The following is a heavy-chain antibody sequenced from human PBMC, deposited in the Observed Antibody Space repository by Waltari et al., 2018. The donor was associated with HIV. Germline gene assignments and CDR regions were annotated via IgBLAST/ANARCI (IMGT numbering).Heavy chain of an antibody. D-gene: IGHD5-12*01. CDR1: GGSISSGSYH. CDR3: ARAVVGGYDLGNNWFDP. CDR2: LYTSGSP. Sequence: QVQLQESGPGLVKPSQTLSLPCTVSGGSISSGSYHWSWIRQPAGRGLEWIGRLYTSGSPDYNPAIKSRATISGDTSKNQFSLKLSSVTAADTAVYYCARAVVGGYDLGNNWFDPWGQGTLVTVSS. J-gene: IGHJ5*02. V-gene: IGHV4-61*02.